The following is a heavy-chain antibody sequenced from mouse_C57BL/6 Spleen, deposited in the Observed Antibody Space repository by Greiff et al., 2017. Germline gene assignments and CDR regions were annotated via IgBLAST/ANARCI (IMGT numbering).Heavy chain of an antibody. D-gene: IGHD2-1*01. Sequence: QVQLQQPGAELVKPGASVKLSCKASGYTFTSYWMHWVKQRPGQGLEWIGMIHPNSGSTNYNEKFKSKATLTVDKSSSTAYMQLSSLTSEDSAVYYCARCRGNYPLFDYWGQGTTLTVSS. V-gene: IGHV1-64*01. J-gene: IGHJ2*01. CDR1: GYTFTSYW. CDR3: ARCRGNYPLFDY. CDR2: IHPNSGST.